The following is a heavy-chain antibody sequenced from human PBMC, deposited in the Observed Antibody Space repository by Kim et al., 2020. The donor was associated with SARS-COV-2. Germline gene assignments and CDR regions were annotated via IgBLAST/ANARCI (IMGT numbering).Heavy chain of an antibody. V-gene: IGHV1-18*01. J-gene: IGHJ4*02. CDR3: ARGPLYPVGATPAAY. Sequence: ASVKVFCKASGYTFTSYGISWVRQAPGQGLEWMGWISAYNGNTNYAQKLQGRVTMTTDTSTSTAYMELRSLRSDDTAVYYCARGPLYPVGATPAAYWGQGTLVTVSS. CDR2: ISAYNGNT. CDR1: GYTFTSYG. D-gene: IGHD1-26*01.